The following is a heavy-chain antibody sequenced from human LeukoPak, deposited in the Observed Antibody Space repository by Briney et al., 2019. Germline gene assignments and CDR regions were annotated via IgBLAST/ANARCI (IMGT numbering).Heavy chain of an antibody. CDR2: INPSGGST. CDR1: GYTFTSYY. J-gene: IGHJ6*02. V-gene: IGHV1-46*01. CDR3: ARGPGIGRYYYYGMDV. Sequence: VASVKVSCKASGYTFTSYYMHWVRQAPGQGLEWMGIINPSGGSTSYARKFQGRVTMTRDTSTSTVYMELSSLRSEDTAVYYCARGPGIGRYYYYGMDVWGQGTTVTVSS.